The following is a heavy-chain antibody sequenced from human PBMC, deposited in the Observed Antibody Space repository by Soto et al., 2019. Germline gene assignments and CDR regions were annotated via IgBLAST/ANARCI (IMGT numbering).Heavy chain of an antibody. CDR3: AASIRVGQGGDY. CDR2: ISVNSGNT. D-gene: IGHD2-21*01. J-gene: IGHJ4*02. V-gene: IGHV1-18*01. Sequence: QVQLVQSGAEVKKPGASVKVSFKTSGDTFASHGISWVRQAPGQGREWMGWISVNSGNTNYAQNFQGRVTMTTDTTTTTVFMELRSLRSDDTAVYYCAASIRVGQGGDYWGQGTLVTVSS. CDR1: GDTFASHG.